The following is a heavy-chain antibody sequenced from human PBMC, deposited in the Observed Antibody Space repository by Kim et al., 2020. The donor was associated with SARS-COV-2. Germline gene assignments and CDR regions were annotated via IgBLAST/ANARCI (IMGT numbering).Heavy chain of an antibody. J-gene: IGHJ4*02. D-gene: IGHD2-8*02. Sequence: GGSLRLSCASSGFTFSSYSMNWVRQAPGKGLEWVSYISSSGTISYADSVKGRFTISRDNAKNSLYLQMNSLRDEDTAVYFCARAGGYCSGGVCYGTRFYSDYWGQGTLVTVSS. CDR1: GFTFSSYS. CDR3: ARAGGYCSGGVCYGTRFYSDY. CDR2: ISSSGTI. V-gene: IGHV3-48*02.